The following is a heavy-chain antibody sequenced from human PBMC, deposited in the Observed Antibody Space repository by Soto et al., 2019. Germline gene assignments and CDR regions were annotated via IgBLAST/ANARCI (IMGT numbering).Heavy chain of an antibody. V-gene: IGHV1-69*01. CDR2: IIPIFGTT. D-gene: IGHD3-3*01. CDR1: GGTFSNYA. J-gene: IGHJ6*02. CDR3: ARDAIFGVVIRGIDYYYGMDV. Sequence: QVQLVQSGAEVKKPGSSVQVSCKASGGTFSNYAISWVRQAPGQGLEWMGGIIPIFGTTNYAQKFQGRVTITADESTSTAYSELSSLRSEDTAVYYCARDAIFGVVIRGIDYYYGMDVWGQGTTVTVSS.